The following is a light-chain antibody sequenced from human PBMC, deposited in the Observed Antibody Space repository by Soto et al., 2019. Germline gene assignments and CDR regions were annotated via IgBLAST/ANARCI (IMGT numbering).Light chain of an antibody. J-gene: IGKJ1*01. V-gene: IGKV1-39*01. CDR1: QSIVTY. CDR2: AAS. CDR3: KQSYTIHPWT. Sequence: DIQMTQSPSSLSASVGDRVTTTFRASQSIVTYLNWYLQKPGKAPKLLIYAASNLQSGVPSRFSGCGSGTDFTLTISSLQPEDLATYLRKQSYTIHPWTFGKGSEVDI.